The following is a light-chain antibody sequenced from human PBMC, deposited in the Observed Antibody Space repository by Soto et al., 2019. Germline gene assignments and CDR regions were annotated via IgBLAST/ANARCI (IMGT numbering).Light chain of an antibody. J-gene: IGKJ1*01. V-gene: IGKV1-5*03. Sequence: DIQMTQSPSTLSASVGDRVTITCRASQSISGWLAWYQEKPGKPPKVLIYKASSLERGVPSRLSGSGSETEFTHTYSSLQPDGFATLYCQQYHSLPTFGQGTKVEIK. CDR3: QQYHSLPT. CDR2: KAS. CDR1: QSISGW.